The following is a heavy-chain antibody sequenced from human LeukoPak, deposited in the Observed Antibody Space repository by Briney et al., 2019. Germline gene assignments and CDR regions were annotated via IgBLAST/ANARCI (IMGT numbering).Heavy chain of an antibody. Sequence: ASVKVSCKPSGYTFTVNYLHWVRQAPGQGLEWVGWMNPNSGVTGYAQNFQGRVTMTRDTSISTAYMELSSLTSDDTAVYYCPRGAGTSWFDFWGQGSLVTVSS. D-gene: IGHD2-2*01. CDR2: MNPNSGVT. CDR3: PRGAGTSWFDF. V-gene: IGHV1-2*02. J-gene: IGHJ4*02. CDR1: GYTFTVNY.